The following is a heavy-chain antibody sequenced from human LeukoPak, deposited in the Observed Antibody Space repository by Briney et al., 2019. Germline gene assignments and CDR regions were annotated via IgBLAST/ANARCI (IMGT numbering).Heavy chain of an antibody. CDR2: ISSSISTV. D-gene: IGHD5-18*01. CDR3: ANIQLPMAFDY. V-gene: IGHV3-48*01. CDR1: GXTFSTYS. J-gene: IGHJ4*02. Sequence: AGGSLRLSCAASGXTFSTYSMNWVRQAPGEGLEWVSYISSSISTVYYADSVGGRFTISRDNAKDSLYLQMNSLRAEDTAVYYCANIQLPMAFDYWGQGTLVTVSS.